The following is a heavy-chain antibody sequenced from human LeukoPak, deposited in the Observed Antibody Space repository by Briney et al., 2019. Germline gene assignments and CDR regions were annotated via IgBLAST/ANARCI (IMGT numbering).Heavy chain of an antibody. D-gene: IGHD6-13*01. V-gene: IGHV4-61*02. CDR3: ARRPRRGYSKLSWAFDI. Sequence: SETLSLTCTVSGGSISSGGYYWSWIRQPAGKGLEWIGRMYTSGNTNYNPSLKSRATISVDTSKNQFSLKLSSVTAADTAVYYCARRPRRGYSKLSWAFDIWDQGTMVTVSS. CDR2: MYTSGNT. J-gene: IGHJ3*02. CDR1: GGSISSGGYY.